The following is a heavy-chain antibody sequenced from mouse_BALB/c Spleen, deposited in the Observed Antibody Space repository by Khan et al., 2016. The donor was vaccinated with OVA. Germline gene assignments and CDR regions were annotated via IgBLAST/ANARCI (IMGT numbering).Heavy chain of an antibody. CDR1: GFSLTGYG. CDR3: ARAYYGNYREAMDY. D-gene: IGHD2-10*01. Sequence: VQLKQSGPGLVAPSQSLSITCTVSGFSLTGYGVNWVRQPPGKGLEWLGMIWGDGSTDYNSALKSRLSISKDNSKSQVFLKMNSLQTDETARYYCARAYYGNYREAMDYWGQGTSVTVSS. V-gene: IGHV2-6-7*01. CDR2: IWGDGST. J-gene: IGHJ4*01.